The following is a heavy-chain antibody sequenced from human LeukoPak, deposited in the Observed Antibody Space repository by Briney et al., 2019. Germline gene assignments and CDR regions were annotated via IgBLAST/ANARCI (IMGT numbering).Heavy chain of an antibody. CDR1: GFTFSDYY. V-gene: IGHV3-11*01. CDR2: IRTSGTTI. D-gene: IGHD2-2*01. Sequence: PGGSLRLSCAASGFTFSDYYMSWIRQAPGKGLEWVSYIRTSGTTIYHADSVKGRFTISRDNAKNSLYLQMNSLRAEDTAVYYCAKDLCSSTSCYVWDYWGQGTLVTVSS. J-gene: IGHJ4*02. CDR3: AKDLCSSTSCYVWDY.